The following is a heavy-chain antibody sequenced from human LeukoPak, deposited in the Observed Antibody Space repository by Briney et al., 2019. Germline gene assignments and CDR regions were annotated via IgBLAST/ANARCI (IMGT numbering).Heavy chain of an antibody. V-gene: IGHV3-23*01. CDR2: ISGSDDGT. Sequence: GGSLRLSCAASGFTFSTYAMSWVRQIPGKGLEWASAISGSDDGTYYADSVKGRFTISRDNSRNTLYLQMNTLRAEDTAVYFCAKSPVSSCRGSFCYPFDYWGQGNLVTVSS. J-gene: IGHJ4*02. CDR1: GFTFSTYA. D-gene: IGHD2-15*01. CDR3: AKSPVSSCRGSFCYPFDY.